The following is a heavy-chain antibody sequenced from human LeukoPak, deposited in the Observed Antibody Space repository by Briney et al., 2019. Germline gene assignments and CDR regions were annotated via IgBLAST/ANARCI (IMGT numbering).Heavy chain of an antibody. J-gene: IGHJ4*02. CDR1: GFTFDDYG. V-gene: IGHV3-20*04. CDR3: VRDRFRVPIDH. CDR2: ITWNGGNT. Sequence: RPGGSLRLSCAGSGFTFDDYGMGWVRQAPGKGLEWVSGITWNGGNTDYADSVKGRFTISRDNAKNFLYLQMNSLRAEDTALYYCVRDRFRVPIDHWGQGTLVTVSS. D-gene: IGHD5/OR15-5a*01.